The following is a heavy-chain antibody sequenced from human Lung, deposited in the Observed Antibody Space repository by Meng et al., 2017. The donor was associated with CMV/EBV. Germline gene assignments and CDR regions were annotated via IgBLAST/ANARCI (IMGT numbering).Heavy chain of an antibody. CDR2: IKEGGSAK. CDR1: GFTFSSYW. J-gene: IGHJ4*02. Sequence: ESXKISCAASGFTFSSYWMSWVRQAPGKGLEWVANIKEGGSAKYYVDSVKGRFTISRDNAKKSLYLQMNSLRAEDTAVYYCARWKPRIDYWGQGTLVTVSS. CDR3: ARWKPRIDY. D-gene: IGHD1-1*01. V-gene: IGHV3-7*01.